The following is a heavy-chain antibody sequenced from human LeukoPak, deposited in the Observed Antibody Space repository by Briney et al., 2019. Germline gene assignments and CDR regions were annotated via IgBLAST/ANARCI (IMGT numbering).Heavy chain of an antibody. J-gene: IGHJ6*03. CDR1: GFTFSSYS. CDR2: ISSSSSTI. CDR3: ARPTMVRGVGGYYYYMDV. V-gene: IGHV3-48*01. Sequence: GGSLRLSCAASGFTFSSYSMNWVRQAPGKGLEWVSYISSSSSTIYYADSVKGRFTISRDNAKNSLYLQMNSLRAEDTAVYYCARPTMVRGVGGYYYYMDVWGKGTTVTVSS. D-gene: IGHD3-10*01.